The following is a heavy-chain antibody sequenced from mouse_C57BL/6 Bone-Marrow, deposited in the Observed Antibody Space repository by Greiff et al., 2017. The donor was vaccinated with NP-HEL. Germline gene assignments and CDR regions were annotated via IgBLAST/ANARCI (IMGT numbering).Heavy chain of an antibody. J-gene: IGHJ2*01. CDR2: ISGGGGNT. Sequence: EVQGVESGGGLVKPGGSLKLSCAASGFTFSSYTMSWVRQTPEKRLEWVATISGGGGNTYYPDSVKGRFTISRDNAKNTLYLQMSSLRSEDTALYYCARRLSLYYFDYWGRGTTLTVSS. CDR3: ARRLSLYYFDY. D-gene: IGHD2-2*01. CDR1: GFTFSSYT. V-gene: IGHV5-9*01.